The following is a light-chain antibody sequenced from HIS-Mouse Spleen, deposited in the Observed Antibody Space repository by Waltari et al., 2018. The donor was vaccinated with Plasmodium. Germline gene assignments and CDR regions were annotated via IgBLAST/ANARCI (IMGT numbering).Light chain of an antibody. V-gene: IGLV2-23*01. CDR2: EGS. Sequence: QSALTQPASVSGSPGQSSTISCPGTSSDVGSYNTVPWYQQHPGKAPKLMIYEGSKRPSGVSNRFSGSKSGNTASLTISGLQAEDEADYYCCSYAGSSTYVFGTGTKVTVL. J-gene: IGLJ1*01. CDR3: CSYAGSSTYV. CDR1: SSDVGSYNT.